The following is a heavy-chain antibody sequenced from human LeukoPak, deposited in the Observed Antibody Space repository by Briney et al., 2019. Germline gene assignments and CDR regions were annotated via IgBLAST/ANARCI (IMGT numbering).Heavy chain of an antibody. CDR2: IYYSGST. CDR3: ARRDSSGWVDAFDI. Sequence: SETLSLTCTVSGGSISSYYWSWIRQPPGKGLEWIGYIYYSGSTNYNPSLKSRVTISVDTSKNQFSLKLSSVTAADTAVYYCARRDSSGWVDAFDIWGQGTMVTVSS. J-gene: IGHJ3*02. D-gene: IGHD6-19*01. CDR1: GGSISSYY. V-gene: IGHV4-59*08.